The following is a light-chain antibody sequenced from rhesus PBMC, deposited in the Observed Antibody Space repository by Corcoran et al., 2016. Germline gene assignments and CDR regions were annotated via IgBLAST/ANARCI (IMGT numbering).Light chain of an antibody. Sequence: DIVMTQSPDSLAVSLGERVTINCKSSQSLLYSSDKKNYLAWYQQRPGQAPTLLIYWASTRESGVPDRFNGSGSGTYFTLTISCLQAEDVAVYYWQEYSRSPLPFGGGTKVEI. V-gene: IGKV4-1*01. CDR2: WAS. CDR3: QEYSRSPLP. J-gene: IGKJ4*01. CDR1: QSLLYSSDKKNY.